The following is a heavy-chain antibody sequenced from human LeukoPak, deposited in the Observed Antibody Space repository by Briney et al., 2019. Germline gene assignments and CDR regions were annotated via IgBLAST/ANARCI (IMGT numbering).Heavy chain of an antibody. J-gene: IGHJ4*02. V-gene: IGHV4-39*01. CDR3: VKQKGYFNY. CDR2: IYYSGST. D-gene: IGHD6-13*01. Sequence: PSETLSLTCTVSGGSISSSSYYWGWIRQPPGQGLEWIGSIYYSGSTYYNPSLKSRVTISVDTSKNQFSLKLSSVTAADTAVYYCVKQKGYFNYWGQGTLVTVSS. CDR1: GGSISSSSYY.